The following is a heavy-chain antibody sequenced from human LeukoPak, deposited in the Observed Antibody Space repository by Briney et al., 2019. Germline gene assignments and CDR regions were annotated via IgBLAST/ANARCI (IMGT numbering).Heavy chain of an antibody. J-gene: IGHJ4*02. V-gene: IGHV1-2*02. CDR3: ARAITHYDILTGYLDY. CDR2: INPNSGGT. CDR1: GYIFTGYY. Sequence: ASVKVSCKASGYIFTGYYMHWVRQAPGQGLEWMGWINPNSGGTNYAQKFQGRVTMTRDTSINTAYMELSRLRSDDTAVYYCARAITHYDILTGYLDYWGQGTLVTVSS. D-gene: IGHD3-9*01.